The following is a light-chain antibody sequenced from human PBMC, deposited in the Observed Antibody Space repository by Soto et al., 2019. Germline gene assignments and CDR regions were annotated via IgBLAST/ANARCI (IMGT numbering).Light chain of an antibody. Sequence: IVLTQSPGTLSLPPGERATLSCRASQSVSSSYLAWYQQKPGQAPRLLIYGASSRATGIPDRFSGSGSGTAFTLTIRRLEPKDSAVYYCQQYGSSPPFTFGPGTRVDIK. CDR3: QQYGSSPPFT. V-gene: IGKV3-20*01. CDR1: QSVSSSY. J-gene: IGKJ3*01. CDR2: GAS.